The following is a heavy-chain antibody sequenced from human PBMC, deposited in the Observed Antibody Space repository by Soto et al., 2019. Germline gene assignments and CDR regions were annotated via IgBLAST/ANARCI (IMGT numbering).Heavy chain of an antibody. D-gene: IGHD1-1*01. CDR3: ARLWKTRFALYYYGLYV. J-gene: IGHJ6*02. CDR2: IYPGDSDT. Sequence: ASLKISCKGSGYSFTSYWIGWVRQMPGKGLEWMGIIYPGDSDTRYSPSFQGQVTISADKSISTAYLQWSSLKASDTAMYYCARLWKTRFALYYYGLYVCGQGTTVTGSS. CDR1: GYSFTSYW. V-gene: IGHV5-51*01.